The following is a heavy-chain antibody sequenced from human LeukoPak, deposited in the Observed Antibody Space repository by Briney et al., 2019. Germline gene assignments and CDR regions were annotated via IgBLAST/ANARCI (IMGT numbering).Heavy chain of an antibody. CDR3: ASQIVGATGGSFFDY. D-gene: IGHD1-26*01. J-gene: IGHJ4*02. CDR1: GGSISSYY. V-gene: IGHV4-4*07. CDR2: IYTSGST. Sequence: SETLSLTCTVSGGSISSYYWSWIRQPAGKGLEWIGRIYTSGSTNYSPSLKSRVTMSVDTSKNQFSLKLSSVTAADTAVYYCASQIVGATGGSFFDYWGQGTLVTVSS.